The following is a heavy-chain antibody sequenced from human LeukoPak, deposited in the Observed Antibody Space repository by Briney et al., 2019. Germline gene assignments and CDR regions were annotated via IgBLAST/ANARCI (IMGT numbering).Heavy chain of an antibody. J-gene: IGHJ6*02. V-gene: IGHV3-21*04. CDR3: AKDLSSAITSALVLDV. Sequence: KTGGSLRLSCAASGFTFSSYSMNWVRRAPGKGLEWVSSISSSSSYIYYADSVKGRFTISRDNAKNVLYLQMNSLRPEDTALYYCAKDLSSAITSALVLDVWGQGTTV. CDR2: ISSSSSYI. D-gene: IGHD3-22*01. CDR1: GFTFSSYS.